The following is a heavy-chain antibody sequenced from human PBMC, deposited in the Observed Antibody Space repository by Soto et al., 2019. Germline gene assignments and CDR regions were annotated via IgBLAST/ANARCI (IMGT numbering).Heavy chain of an antibody. CDR1: GFTFSSYA. CDR2: ISGSGDVT. CDR3: AKNVLESGYYYYCMDV. J-gene: IGHJ6*03. D-gene: IGHD3-3*01. V-gene: IGHV3-23*01. Sequence: GGSLRLSCAVSGFTFSSYAMTWVRQAPGKGLEWVSSISGSGDVTDYADSVEGRFTISRDNSKNTLSLQMNSLRAEDTAVYYCAKNVLESGYYYYCMDVWGKGTTVTVSS.